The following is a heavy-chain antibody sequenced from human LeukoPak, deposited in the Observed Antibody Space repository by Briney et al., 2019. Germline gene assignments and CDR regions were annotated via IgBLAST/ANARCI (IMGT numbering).Heavy chain of an antibody. V-gene: IGHV1-69*04. Sequence: ASVKVSCKASGGTFSSYAISRVRQAPGQELEWMGRIIPILGIANYAQKFQGRVTITADKSTSTAYMELSSLRSEDTAVYYCARGVRYCTNGVCYRPFDYWGQGTLVTVSS. D-gene: IGHD2-8*01. CDR1: GGTFSSYA. CDR2: IIPILGIA. CDR3: ARGVRYCTNGVCYRPFDY. J-gene: IGHJ4*02.